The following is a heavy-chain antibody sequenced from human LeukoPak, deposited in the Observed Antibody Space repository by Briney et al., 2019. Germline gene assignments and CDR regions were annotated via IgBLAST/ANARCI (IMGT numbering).Heavy chain of an antibody. D-gene: IGHD5-12*01. J-gene: IGHJ3*02. V-gene: IGHV1-3*03. CDR3: ARSQWINDDAFDI. CDR2: INAGNGNT. Sequence: ASVKVSCKASGYTFTNHDMHWVRQAPGQRLEWMGWINAGNGNTKYSQEFQGRVTLTSDTSASTAYMELSSLRSEDTAVYYCARSQWINDDAFDIWGQGTMVTVSS. CDR1: GYTFTNHD.